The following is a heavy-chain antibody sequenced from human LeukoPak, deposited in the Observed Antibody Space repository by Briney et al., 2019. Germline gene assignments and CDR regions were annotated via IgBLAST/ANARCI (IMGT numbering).Heavy chain of an antibody. Sequence: PGGSLRLSCAASGFTFSSYAMNWVRQAPGKGLEWVSYVSNTGRSIYYADSVKGRFTISRDNAKNSLYLQMNSLRDEDTAVYYCARWNISVLDYWGQGTLVTVSS. J-gene: IGHJ4*02. CDR3: ARWNISVLDY. D-gene: IGHD6-19*01. V-gene: IGHV3-48*02. CDR1: GFTFSSYA. CDR2: VSNTGRSI.